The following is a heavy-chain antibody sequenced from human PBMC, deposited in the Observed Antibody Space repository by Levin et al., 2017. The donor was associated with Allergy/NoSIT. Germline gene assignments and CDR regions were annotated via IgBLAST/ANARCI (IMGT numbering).Heavy chain of an antibody. CDR3: ARDWAAARVFDY. V-gene: IGHV4-31*03. CDR1: GGSISSNYFH. Sequence: SQTLSLTCSVSGGSISSNYFHWSWIRQHPGKGLEWIGYIDSSVNTYYNPSLKSRVTMSMDTSKNQFSLSLRSVTAADTAVYYCARDWAAARVFDYWGQGTLVSVSS. D-gene: IGHD6-6*01. CDR2: IDSSVNT. J-gene: IGHJ4*02.